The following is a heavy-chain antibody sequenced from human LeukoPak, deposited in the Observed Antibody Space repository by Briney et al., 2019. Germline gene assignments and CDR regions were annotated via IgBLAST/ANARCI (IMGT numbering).Heavy chain of an antibody. CDR3: ARDRGSSSLVVVPFEF. Sequence: GASVKVSCKASGYTFTSYGISWVRQAPGQGLEWMGWISAYNGNTNYAQKLQGRVTMTTDTSTSTAYMELRSLRSDDTAVYYCARDRGSSSLVVVPFEFWGQGTLVTVSS. J-gene: IGHJ4*01. CDR1: GYTFTSYG. V-gene: IGHV1-18*04. D-gene: IGHD2-15*01. CDR2: ISAYNGNT.